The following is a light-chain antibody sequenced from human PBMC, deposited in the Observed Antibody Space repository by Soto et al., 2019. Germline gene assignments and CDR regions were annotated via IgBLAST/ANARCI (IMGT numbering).Light chain of an antibody. CDR3: AAWDDSLSGLV. Sequence: QSVLTQPPSASGTPGQRVTISCSGSSSNIGSNYVYWYQQLPGTAPKLLIYSNNQRPSGVPARFSGSTSGTSTSLAISGLRYEDEADYYCAAWDDSLSGLVFGGGTKLTVL. CDR1: SSNIGSNY. V-gene: IGLV1-47*02. J-gene: IGLJ2*01. CDR2: SNN.